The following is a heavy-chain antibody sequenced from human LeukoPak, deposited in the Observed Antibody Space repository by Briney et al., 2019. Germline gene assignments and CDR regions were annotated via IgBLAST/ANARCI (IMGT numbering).Heavy chain of an antibody. CDR2: IHYTGST. D-gene: IGHD6-13*01. CDR3: ARHSSSWYPDY. J-gene: IGHJ4*02. V-gene: IGHV4-59*08. Sequence: PSQTLSLTCTVSGGSIRSYYWSWIRQPPGKGLEWIGYIHYTGSTNYNPSLKSRVTISVDTSKNQFSLQLSSVTATDTAVYFCARHSSSWYPDYWGQGTLVTVSS. CDR1: GGSIRSYY.